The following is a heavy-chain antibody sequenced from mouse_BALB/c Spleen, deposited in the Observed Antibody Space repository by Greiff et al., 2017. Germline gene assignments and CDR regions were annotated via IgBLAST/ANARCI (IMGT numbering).Heavy chain of an antibody. J-gene: IGHJ3*01. Sequence: QVQLKESGPGLVAPSQSLSITCTVSGFSLTGYGVNWVRQPPGKGLEWLGMIWGDGSTYYNSALKSRLSISKDNSKSQVFLKMNSLQTDDTARYYCASGGVSFPYWGQGTLVTVSA. CDR2: IWGDGST. D-gene: IGHD2-10*02. CDR3: ASGGVSFPY. V-gene: IGHV2-6-7*01. CDR1: GFSLTGYG.